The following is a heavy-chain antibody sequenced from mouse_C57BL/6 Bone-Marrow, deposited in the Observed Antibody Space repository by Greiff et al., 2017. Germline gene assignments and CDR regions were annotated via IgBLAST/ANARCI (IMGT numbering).Heavy chain of an antibody. Sequence: VKVVESGPGLVAPSQSLSITCTVSGFSLPRYGVSWVRQPPGKGLEWLGVIWGDGSTNYHSALISRLSISKDNAKSQVFLKLNSLQTEDTATYYCAKWAPRAMDYWGQGTSGTVSS. CDR3: AKWAPRAMDY. D-gene: IGHD3-1*01. V-gene: IGHV2-3*01. CDR2: IWGDGST. J-gene: IGHJ4*01. CDR1: GFSLPRYG.